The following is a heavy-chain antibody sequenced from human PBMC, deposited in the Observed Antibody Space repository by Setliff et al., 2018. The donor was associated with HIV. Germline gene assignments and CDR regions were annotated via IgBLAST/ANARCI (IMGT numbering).Heavy chain of an antibody. J-gene: IGHJ4*01. CDR1: GYSFTNYW. Sequence: GESLKISCKGSGYSFTNYWIGWVRQMPGKGLEWVGIIYPGDSDTRYSPSFQGQVTISVAKSINTAYLQLNSLKASDTAMYYCARSLCYYDSCGYYYNYWGHGTLVTVSS. D-gene: IGHD3-22*01. CDR3: ARSLCYYDSCGYYYNY. CDR2: IYPGDSDT. V-gene: IGHV5-51*01.